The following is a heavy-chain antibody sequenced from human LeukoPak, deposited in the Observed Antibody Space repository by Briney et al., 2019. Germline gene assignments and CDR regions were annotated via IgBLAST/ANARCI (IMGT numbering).Heavy chain of an antibody. Sequence: GGSLRLSCAASGFTFSSYWMHWVRQAPGKGLVWVSRINSDGSSTYYADSVKGRFTISRDNSKNTLYLQMNSLRAEDTAVYYCARDFPYIAVAGNDYWGQGTLVTVSS. V-gene: IGHV3-74*01. D-gene: IGHD6-19*01. CDR1: GFTFSSYW. J-gene: IGHJ4*02. CDR2: INSDGSST. CDR3: ARDFPYIAVAGNDY.